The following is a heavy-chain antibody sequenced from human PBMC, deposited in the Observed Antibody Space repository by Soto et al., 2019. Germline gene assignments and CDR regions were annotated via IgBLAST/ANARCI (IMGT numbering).Heavy chain of an antibody. CDR2: IYTSGST. CDR3: ARDRITLANDAFDI. Sequence: SETLSLTCTVSGGSISSYYWSWIRQPAGKGLEWIGRIYTSGSTNYNPSLKSRVTMSVDTSKNQFSLNLSSVTAAADTAVYYCARDRITLANDAFDICGEGTMVTV. V-gene: IGHV4-4*07. J-gene: IGHJ3*02. CDR1: GGSISSYY. D-gene: IGHD3-10*01.